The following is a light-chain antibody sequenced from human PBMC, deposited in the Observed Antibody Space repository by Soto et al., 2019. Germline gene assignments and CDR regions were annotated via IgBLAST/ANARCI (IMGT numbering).Light chain of an antibody. CDR3: QQYNEWWT. CDR2: GAS. J-gene: IGKJ1*01. V-gene: IGKV3-15*01. Sequence: EIVMTQSPATLSVSPGERATLSCRASQSVSSNLAWYQQKPGQAPRLLIYGASTRATGIPARFSGSGSGTEFTLIISSLQSEDFAVYFCQQYNEWWTFGRGTKVEIK. CDR1: QSVSSN.